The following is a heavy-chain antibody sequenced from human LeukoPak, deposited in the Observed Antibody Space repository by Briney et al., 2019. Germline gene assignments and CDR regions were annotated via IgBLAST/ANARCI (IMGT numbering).Heavy chain of an antibody. CDR3: AKSTPFPYDFWSGCYGKGYFDY. CDR1: GFTFSSYG. CDR2: ISYDGSNK. D-gene: IGHD3-3*01. Sequence: GGSLRLSCAASGFTFSSYGMHWVRQAPGKGLEWVAVISYDGSNKYYADSVKGRFTISRDNSKNTLYLQMNSLRAEDTAVYYCAKSTPFPYDFWSGCYGKGYFDYWGQGTLVTVPS. V-gene: IGHV3-30*18. J-gene: IGHJ4*02.